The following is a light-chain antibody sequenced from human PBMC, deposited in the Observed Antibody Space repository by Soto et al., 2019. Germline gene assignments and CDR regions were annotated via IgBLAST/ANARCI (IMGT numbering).Light chain of an antibody. V-gene: IGKV3-15*01. CDR3: HQDHNWPWT. CDR2: AAS. CDR1: RSVSTN. Sequence: ERVMTQFPAAVSVSPGERVTLSCRASRSVSTNVAWYHQRPGQPPSLLIYAASTRATGVPARFSGSGAGTEFTLTISSLQSEDSGIYHCHQDHNWPWTFGQGTTVQIK. J-gene: IGKJ1*01.